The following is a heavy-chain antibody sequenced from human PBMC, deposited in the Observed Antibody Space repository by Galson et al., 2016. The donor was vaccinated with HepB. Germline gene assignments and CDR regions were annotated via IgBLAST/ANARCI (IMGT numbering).Heavy chain of an antibody. D-gene: IGHD3-3*01. CDR2: ITGSEDATDAADS. J-gene: IGHJ4*03. CDR3: VRDGEWFPGMGDD. Sequence: SLRLSCAASGFNFISYAMSWVRQAPGKGLEWVAGITGSEDATDAADSSYADSVKGRFTISRDNARTSLYLQMNSLRDEDTAVDYCVRDGEWFPGMGDDWGQGTPVTVSS. CDR1: GFNFISYA. V-gene: IGHV3-23*01.